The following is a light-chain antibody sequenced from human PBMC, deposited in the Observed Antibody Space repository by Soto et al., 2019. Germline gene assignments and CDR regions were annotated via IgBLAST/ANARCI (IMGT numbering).Light chain of an antibody. Sequence: QLVLTQPPSVSGAPGQTVTISCTGSSSNIGAGFDVHWYQQLPGTAPKLLIYINRNRPSGVPNRFSGSKSGTSASLAITGLQAEDEADYYCQTYDTSLSVYVFGTGTKLTVL. CDR3: QTYDTSLSVYV. CDR2: INR. CDR1: SSNIGAGFD. V-gene: IGLV1-40*01. J-gene: IGLJ1*01.